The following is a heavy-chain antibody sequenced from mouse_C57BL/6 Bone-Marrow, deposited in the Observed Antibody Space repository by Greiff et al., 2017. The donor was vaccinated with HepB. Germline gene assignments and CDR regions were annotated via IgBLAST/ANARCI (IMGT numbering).Heavy chain of an antibody. D-gene: IGHD1-1*01. CDR1: GFSLTSYG. CDR2: IWSDGST. J-gene: IGHJ4*01. CDR3: ATYGSSYGNAIDY. Sequence: VKLVESGPGLVAPSQSLSITCTVSGFSLTSYGVHWVRQPPGKGLEWLVVIWSDGSTTYNSALKSRLSISQDNSKSQVFLKMNSLQTDDTAMYYCATYGSSYGNAIDYWGQGTSVTVSS. V-gene: IGHV2-6*03.